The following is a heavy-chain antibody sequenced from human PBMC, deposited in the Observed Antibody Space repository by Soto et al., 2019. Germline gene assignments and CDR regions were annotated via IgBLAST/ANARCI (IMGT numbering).Heavy chain of an antibody. D-gene: IGHD1-26*01. CDR1: GFTLSNYA. Sequence: QVQLVESGGGVVQPGRSLRLSCAAAGFTLSNYAMHWVRQAPGKGLEWVALISFDGSNKYYADSVKGRFTISRDNSKNTVYLKMNSLRAEDTAMYYCAKDSGDGSYFDYWGQGTLVSVSS. V-gene: IGHV3-30*18. CDR2: ISFDGSNK. J-gene: IGHJ4*02. CDR3: AKDSGDGSYFDY.